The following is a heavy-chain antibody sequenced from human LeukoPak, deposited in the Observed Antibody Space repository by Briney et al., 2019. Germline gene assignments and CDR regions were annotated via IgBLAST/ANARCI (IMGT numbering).Heavy chain of an antibody. D-gene: IGHD3-10*01. CDR3: AIAYESGSFYRAFAY. J-gene: IGHJ4*02. V-gene: IGHV3-43*02. CDR2: ISGDSDNK. Sequence: GGSLRLSCAASGFNVAAYAMYWVRQPPGKSLEWVSLISGDSDNKYSAASVKGRFAISRDNSKNSLYLQMNSLTTEDTALYYCAIAYESGSFYRAFAYWGQGALVTVSS. CDR1: GFNVAAYA.